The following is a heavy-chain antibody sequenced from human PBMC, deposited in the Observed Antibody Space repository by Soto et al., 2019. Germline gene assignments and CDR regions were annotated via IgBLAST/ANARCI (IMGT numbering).Heavy chain of an antibody. V-gene: IGHV3-13*01. CDR2: IGTAGDT. CDR3: ARAAYCSSTSCYYYYYGMDV. J-gene: IGHJ6*02. CDR1: GFTFSSYD. Sequence: GGSLRLSCAASGFTFSSYDMHWVRQATGKGLEWVSAIGTAGDTYYPGSVKGRFTIARENAKNSLYLQMNSLRARDTAVYYCARAAYCSSTSCYYYYYGMDVWGQGTTVTVSS. D-gene: IGHD2-2*01.